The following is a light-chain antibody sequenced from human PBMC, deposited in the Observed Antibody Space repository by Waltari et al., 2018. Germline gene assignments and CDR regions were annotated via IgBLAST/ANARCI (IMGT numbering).Light chain of an antibody. Sequence: QSVLTQTPSASGTPGQRVRISCSGRSSNLGKNSINWYQQVPGRAPKPLIYSTDQRPSGVPDRFSGSKSGTSGSLAISGLQSEDEADYYCAAWDDSLNGWVFGGGTKLTVL. J-gene: IGLJ3*02. CDR3: AAWDDSLNGWV. V-gene: IGLV1-44*01. CDR2: STD. CDR1: SSNLGKNS.